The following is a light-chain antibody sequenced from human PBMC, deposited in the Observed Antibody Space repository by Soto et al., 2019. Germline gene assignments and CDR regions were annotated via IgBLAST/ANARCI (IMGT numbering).Light chain of an antibody. V-gene: IGKV1-39*01. J-gene: IGKJ2*01. Sequence: DIQMTQSPSSQSAVVGDRVTITCRASQNIGKYLNWYQQKPGKAPNLLIYAASSLQSGVPPRFSGSGSCTDFTLTISRLQPDDFATYYGEQSYATPYTFGLGPKLEIK. CDR3: EQSYATPYT. CDR2: AAS. CDR1: QNIGKY.